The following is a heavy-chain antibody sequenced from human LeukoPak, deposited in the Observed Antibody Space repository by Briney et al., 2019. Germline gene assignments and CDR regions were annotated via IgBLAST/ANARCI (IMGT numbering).Heavy chain of an antibody. V-gene: IGHV3-23*01. D-gene: IGHD5-18*01. CDR2: ISGSGGDT. CDR3: AKAAEYSYGLTTRYYYYMDV. J-gene: IGHJ6*03. CDR1: GFTFSSYA. Sequence: GGSLRLSCAASGFTFSSYAMSWVRQAPGKGLEWVSAISGSGGDTYYSDSVKGRFTISRDNSKNTLYLQMNSLRAEDTAVYYCAKAAEYSYGLTTRYYYYMDVWGKGTTVTVSS.